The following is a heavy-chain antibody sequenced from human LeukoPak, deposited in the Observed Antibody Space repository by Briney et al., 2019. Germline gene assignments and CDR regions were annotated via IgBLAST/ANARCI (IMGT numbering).Heavy chain of an antibody. CDR1: GGSISSYC. J-gene: IGHJ5*02. V-gene: IGHV4-4*09. CDR3: ATSYDTKTAPYDL. Sequence: SETLSLTCTVSGGSISSYCWSWVRQPPGKGLEWIGYIYTSGSTDYNPSLKSRVTMSVDTSKSQLSMELRFLTAADTAVYYCATSYDTKTAPYDLWGQGTLVTVSS. D-gene: IGHD3-9*01. CDR2: IYTSGST.